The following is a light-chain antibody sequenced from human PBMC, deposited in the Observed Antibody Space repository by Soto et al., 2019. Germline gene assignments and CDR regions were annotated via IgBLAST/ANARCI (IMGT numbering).Light chain of an antibody. Sequence: QSVLTQPPSASGTPGQRVTISCSGSSCNIGSNTVNWYQQLPGTAPKLLIYSNNQRPSGVPDRFSGSKSGTSASLAISGLQSEDEADYYCAAWDDSLTVVFGGGTKLTVL. J-gene: IGLJ2*01. CDR3: AAWDDSLTVV. CDR1: SCNIGSNT. CDR2: SNN. V-gene: IGLV1-44*01.